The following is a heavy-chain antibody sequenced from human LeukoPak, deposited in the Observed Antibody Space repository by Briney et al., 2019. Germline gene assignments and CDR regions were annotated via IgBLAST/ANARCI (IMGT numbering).Heavy chain of an antibody. V-gene: IGHV4-34*01. CDR2: INHSGST. CDR1: GGSFSGYY. CDR3: ARGPPKDY. Sequence: PSETLSLTCAVYGGSFSGYYWSWIRQPPGKGLEWIGEINHSGSTNYNPSLKSRVTISVDTSKNQFSLKLSSVTAADTAVYYCARGPPKDYWGQGTLVTVSS. J-gene: IGHJ4*02.